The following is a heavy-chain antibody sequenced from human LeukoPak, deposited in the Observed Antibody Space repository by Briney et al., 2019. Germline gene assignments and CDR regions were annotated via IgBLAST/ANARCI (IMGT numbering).Heavy chain of an antibody. CDR2: IYYSGST. V-gene: IGHV4-61*01. J-gene: IGHJ4*02. Sequence: SETLSLTCTVSGVSVSSGSYYWSWIRQPPGKGLEWIGYIYYSGSTNYNPSLKSRVTISVDTSKNQFSLKLSSVTAADTAVYYCASQLRYFDWLLRFDYWGQGTLVTVSS. D-gene: IGHD3-9*01. CDR1: GVSVSSGSYY. CDR3: ASQLRYFDWLLRFDY.